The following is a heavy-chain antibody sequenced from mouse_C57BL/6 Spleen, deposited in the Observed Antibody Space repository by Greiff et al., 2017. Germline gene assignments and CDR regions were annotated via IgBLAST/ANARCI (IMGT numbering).Heavy chain of an antibody. V-gene: IGHV1-5*01. CDR1: GYTFTSYW. Sequence: VQLQQSGTVLARPGASVKMSCKTSGYTFTSYWMHWVKQRPGQGLEWIGAIYPGNSDTSYNQKFKGKAKLTAVTSASTAYMELSSLTNEESAVYYCTFITTDWYFDVWGTGTTVTVSS. CDR2: IYPGNSDT. J-gene: IGHJ1*03. CDR3: TFITTDWYFDV. D-gene: IGHD1-1*01.